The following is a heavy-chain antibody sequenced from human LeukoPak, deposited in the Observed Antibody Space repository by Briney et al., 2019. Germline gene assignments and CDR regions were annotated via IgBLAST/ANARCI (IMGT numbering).Heavy chain of an antibody. Sequence: GGSLRLSCAASGFTVSSNYMSWVRQAPGKGLEWVSVIYSGGSTYYADSVKGRFTISRDNSKNTLYLQINSLRAEDTAVYYCARDLPMVVSYYGMDVWGQGTTVTVSS. CDR2: IYSGGST. J-gene: IGHJ6*02. D-gene: IGHD3-10*01. V-gene: IGHV3-66*02. CDR3: ARDLPMVVSYYGMDV. CDR1: GFTVSSNY.